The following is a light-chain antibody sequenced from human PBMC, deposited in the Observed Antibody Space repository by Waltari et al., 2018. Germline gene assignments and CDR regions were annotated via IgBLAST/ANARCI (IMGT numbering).Light chain of an antibody. V-gene: IGKV3-15*01. CDR1: QSIRTN. J-gene: IGKJ4*01. CDR3: QQYNSWPLT. Sequence: EIVMTQSPATLSGSPGERASLSCRASQSIRTNLAWYQQRRGQAPRLLIYDASIRATGIPARFSGSGSGTEFTLTISSLQSEDFAVYYCQQYNSWPLTFGGGTKVEIK. CDR2: DAS.